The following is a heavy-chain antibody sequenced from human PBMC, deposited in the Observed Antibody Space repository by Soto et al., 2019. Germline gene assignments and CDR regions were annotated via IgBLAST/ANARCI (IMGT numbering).Heavy chain of an antibody. CDR2: INHSGGT. V-gene: IGHV4-34*01. CDR3: ARVPNTGPHPRGPFLVGRYAKDESFAP. D-gene: IGHD3-3*01. Sequence: SETLSLTCAVYGGSFSAYYWSWIRQPPGKGLEWIGEINHSGGTSYNPSLKSRVTISVDTSKSQFSLKLTSVTTADTAVYYCARVPNTGPHPRGPFLVGRYAKDESFAPWGQGTLVPVSS. J-gene: IGHJ5*02. CDR1: GGSFSAYY.